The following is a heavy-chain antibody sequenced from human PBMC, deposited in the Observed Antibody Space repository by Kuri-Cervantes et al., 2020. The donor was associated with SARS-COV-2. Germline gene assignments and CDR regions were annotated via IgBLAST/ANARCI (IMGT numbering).Heavy chain of an antibody. CDR2: IRYDGSNK. D-gene: IGHD6-19*01. Sequence: LSLTCAASGFTFSSYGMHWVRQAPGKGLEWVALIRYDGSNKYYADSVKGRFTISRDNFKNTLYLQMNSLRAEDTAVYYCAKDAEQWLVPERNWFDPWGQGTLVTVSS. CDR1: GFTFSSYG. CDR3: AKDAEQWLVPERNWFDP. V-gene: IGHV3-30*02. J-gene: IGHJ5*02.